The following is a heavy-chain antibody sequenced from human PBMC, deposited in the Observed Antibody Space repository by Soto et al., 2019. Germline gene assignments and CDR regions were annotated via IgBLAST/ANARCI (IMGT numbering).Heavy chain of an antibody. J-gene: IGHJ3*02. D-gene: IGHD5-12*01. CDR3: AGGAATKILVLMYDALEM. Sequence: QVQLVQSGAEVKKPGSSVRVSCKASGATLNTFINYGITWVRQAPGQGLEWMGGIIPVFGAANHAQKFQGRVTISADESTRTGNRELSSLRSEDTAVYYCAGGAATKILVLMYDALEMWGQGTMVTVSS. CDR1: GATLNTFINYG. CDR2: IIPVFGAA. V-gene: IGHV1-69*12.